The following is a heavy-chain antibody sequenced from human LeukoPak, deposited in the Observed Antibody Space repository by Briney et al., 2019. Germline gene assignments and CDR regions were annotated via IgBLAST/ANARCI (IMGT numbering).Heavy chain of an antibody. CDR1: GHTFTGYY. D-gene: IGHD6-13*01. Sequence: ASVKVSCKASGHTFTGYYMHWVRQAPGQGLEWMGRINPNSGGTNYAQKFQGRVTMTRDTSISTAYMELSRLRSDDTAVYYCARDPDIAAAGDDYWGQGTLVTVSS. V-gene: IGHV1-2*06. CDR3: ARDPDIAAAGDDY. CDR2: INPNSGGT. J-gene: IGHJ4*02.